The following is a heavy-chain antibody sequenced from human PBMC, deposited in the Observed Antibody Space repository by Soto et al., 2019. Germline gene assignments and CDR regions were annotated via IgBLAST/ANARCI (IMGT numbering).Heavy chain of an antibody. D-gene: IGHD4-17*01. V-gene: IGHV3-74*01. CDR2: MNSDGTST. CDR3: TRSGDADYEQRDDAFDI. CDR1: GFAFSNYW. Sequence: EVQLVESGGGLVQPGGSLRLSCAASGFAFSNYWIHWVRQAPGKGLVWVSRMNSDGTSTSYADSVRGRFTISRDNAKNTLYLQMNSLRAEDTAVYYGTRSGDADYEQRDDAFDIWGQGTMVTVSS. J-gene: IGHJ3*02.